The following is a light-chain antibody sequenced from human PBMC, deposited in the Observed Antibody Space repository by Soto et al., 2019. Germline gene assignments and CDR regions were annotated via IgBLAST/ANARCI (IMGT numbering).Light chain of an antibody. J-gene: IGLJ1*01. CDR2: RNN. V-gene: IGLV1-44*01. CDR3: AAWDDSLNGYV. CDR1: SSNIGTNT. Sequence: QSVLTQPPSASGTPGQRVTISCSGSSSNIGTNTVNWYRHLPGTAPKLHIYRNNERPSGVPDRFSGSKSGTSASLAISGLQSEDEADYYCAAWDDSLNGYVFGTGTKVTVL.